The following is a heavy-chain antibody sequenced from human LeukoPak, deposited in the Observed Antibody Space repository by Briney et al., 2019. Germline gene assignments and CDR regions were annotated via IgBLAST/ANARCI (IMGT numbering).Heavy chain of an antibody. J-gene: IGHJ4*02. V-gene: IGHV4-39*01. CDR1: GGSISSSSYY. CDR2: IYYSGST. D-gene: IGHD3-10*01. CDR3: ASFWFNYYGSGSYSPKRYYFDY. Sequence: SETLSLTCTVSGGSISSSSYYWGWIRQPPGKGLEWIGSIYYSGSTYYNPSLKSRVTISVDTSKNQFSLKLSSVTAADTAVYYCASFWFNYYGSGSYSPKRYYFDYWSQGTLVTVSS.